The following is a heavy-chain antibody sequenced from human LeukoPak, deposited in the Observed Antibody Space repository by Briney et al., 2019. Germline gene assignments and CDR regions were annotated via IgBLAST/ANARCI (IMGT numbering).Heavy chain of an antibody. D-gene: IGHD1-26*01. J-gene: IGHJ4*02. V-gene: IGHV3-30*02. Sequence: GGSLRLSCAASGFAASGFTFSTFGMHWVHQAPGKGLEWVAFIRYDGSNKYYADSVKGRFTISRDNAKNSLYLQMNSLRAEDTALYYCARGRVKWELGAGFDYWGQGTLVTVS. CDR1: GFTFSTFG. CDR3: ARGRVKWELGAGFDY. CDR2: IRYDGSNK.